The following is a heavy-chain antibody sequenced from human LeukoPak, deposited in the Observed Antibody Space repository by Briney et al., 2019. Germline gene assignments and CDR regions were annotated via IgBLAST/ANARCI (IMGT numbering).Heavy chain of an antibody. Sequence: GASVKVSCKASVYIFGSYGMNWVRQAPGQGLEWVGWISGYDGVTNYAQALRGRVTMTTDTSTTTVYMHLRDLRSDDTAVYYCARDYRPDLGDHEIWGQGTMVTVSS. V-gene: IGHV1-18*01. CDR2: ISGYDGVT. D-gene: IGHD4-17*01. CDR3: ARDYRPDLGDHEI. J-gene: IGHJ3*02. CDR1: VYIFGSYG.